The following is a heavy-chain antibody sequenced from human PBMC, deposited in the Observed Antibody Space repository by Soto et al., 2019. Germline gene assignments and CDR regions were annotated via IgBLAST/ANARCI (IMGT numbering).Heavy chain of an antibody. J-gene: IGHJ5*02. CDR1: GGTFSSYA. V-gene: IGHV1-69*06. D-gene: IGHD3-3*01. CDR3: ARTHAITIFGVVTYNWFDP. CDR2: IIPIFGTA. Sequence: QVQLVQSGAEVKKPGSSVKVSCKASGGTFSSYAISWVRQAPGQGLEWMGGIIPIFGTANYAQKFQGGVTITADKATSIAYMELSSLRSEDTAVYYCARTHAITIFGVVTYNWFDPWGHGTLVTVSS.